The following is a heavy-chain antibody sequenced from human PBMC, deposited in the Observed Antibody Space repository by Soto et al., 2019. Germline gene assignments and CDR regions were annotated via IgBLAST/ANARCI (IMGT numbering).Heavy chain of an antibody. CDR1: GFTFSSKA. CDR2: VSVDGSAS. V-gene: IGHV3-23*01. Sequence: PGASLTLCGAGWGFTFSSKAMRWIRQTPGKGLYWVSSVSVDGSASDYADSVKGRFTVSRHNSKNTLYLQMNSLRAEDTAGYYCAKDRRHSRRYFSLLRRPFGMGVWGQGTTVTVTS. CDR3: AKDRRHSRRYFSLLRRPFGMGV. J-gene: IGHJ6*02. D-gene: IGHD3-9*01.